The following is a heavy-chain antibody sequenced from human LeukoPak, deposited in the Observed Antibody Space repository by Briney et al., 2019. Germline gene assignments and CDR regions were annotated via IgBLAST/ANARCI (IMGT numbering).Heavy chain of an antibody. J-gene: IGHJ4*02. CDR3: AKDGGSAAAGTIDY. CDR2: VSSDGGNR. D-gene: IGHD6-13*01. Sequence: GGSLRLSCAASGFTFSSYGMHWGRQAPGKGLEWVAVVSSDGGNRFYADPVKGRFTISRDNSKNTLSLQMNSLRAEDTAVYYCAKDGGSAAAGTIDYWGQGTLVTVSS. CDR1: GFTFSSYG. V-gene: IGHV3-30*18.